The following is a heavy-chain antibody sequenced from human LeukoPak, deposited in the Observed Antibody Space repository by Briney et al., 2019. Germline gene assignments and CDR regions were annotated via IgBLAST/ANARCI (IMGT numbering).Heavy chain of an antibody. V-gene: IGHV3-74*01. Sequence: GGSLRLSCAASGFTFSSYWMHWVRQAPGKGLGWVSRINSDGSSTSYADSVKGRFTISRDNAKNTLYLQMNSLRVEDTAVYYCARDGIRGEEFDYWGQGTLVTVSS. CDR1: GFTFSSYW. CDR3: ARDGIRGEEFDY. D-gene: IGHD3-10*01. J-gene: IGHJ4*02. CDR2: INSDGSST.